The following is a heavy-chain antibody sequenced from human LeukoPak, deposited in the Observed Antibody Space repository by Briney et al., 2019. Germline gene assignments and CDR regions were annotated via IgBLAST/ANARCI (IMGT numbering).Heavy chain of an antibody. V-gene: IGHV1-69*13. J-gene: IGHJ6*03. CDR2: IIPIFGTA. Sequence: ASVKVSCKASGGTFSSYAMSWVRQAPGQGLEWMGGIIPIFGTANYAQKFQGRVTITADESTSTAYMELSSLRSEDTAVYYCARASCSSTSCHAYYYYYMDVWGKGTTVTVSS. CDR3: ARASCSSTSCHAYYYYYMDV. CDR1: GGTFSSYA. D-gene: IGHD2-2*01.